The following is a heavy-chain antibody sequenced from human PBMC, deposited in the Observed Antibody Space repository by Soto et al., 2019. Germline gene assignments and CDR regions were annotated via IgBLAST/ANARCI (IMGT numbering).Heavy chain of an antibody. CDR2: VYYSGST. CDR1: GGSISSSSYY. D-gene: IGHD6-6*01. J-gene: IGHJ4*02. CDR3: ARQTPSSSSWSYFDY. Sequence: SETLSLTCTVSGGSISSSSYYWGWIRQHPGKGLEWIGSVYYSGSTYYNPSLKSRVTISVDTSKNQFSLKLSSVTAADTAVYYCARQTPSSSSWSYFDYWGQGTLVTVSS. V-gene: IGHV4-39*01.